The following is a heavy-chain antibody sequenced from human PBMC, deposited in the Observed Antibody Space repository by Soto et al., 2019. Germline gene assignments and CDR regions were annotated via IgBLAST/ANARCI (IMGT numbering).Heavy chain of an antibody. Sequence: PSETLSLTCTVSGDSSTNSYWSWIRQPAGKRLEWIGRISSTGSSHYNPSLKSRVTMSLDTSTNQFSLKLTSVTAADTAVYYCARDVTAVGTDWLDPWGQGTLVTVSS. J-gene: IGHJ5*02. CDR3: ARDVTAVGTDWLDP. CDR1: GDSSTNSY. D-gene: IGHD6-13*01. V-gene: IGHV4-4*07. CDR2: ISSTGSS.